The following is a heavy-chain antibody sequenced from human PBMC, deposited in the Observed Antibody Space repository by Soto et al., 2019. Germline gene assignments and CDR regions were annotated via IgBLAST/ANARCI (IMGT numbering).Heavy chain of an antibody. J-gene: IGHJ4*02. V-gene: IGHV3-33*01. Sequence: GGSLRLSCAASGFTFSSYGMHWVRQAPGKGLEWVAVIWYDGSNKYYADSVKGRSTISRDNSKNTLYLQMNSLRAEDTAVYYCARETYGDYYFDYWGQGALVTVSS. CDR1: GFTFSSYG. D-gene: IGHD4-17*01. CDR2: IWYDGSNK. CDR3: ARETYGDYYFDY.